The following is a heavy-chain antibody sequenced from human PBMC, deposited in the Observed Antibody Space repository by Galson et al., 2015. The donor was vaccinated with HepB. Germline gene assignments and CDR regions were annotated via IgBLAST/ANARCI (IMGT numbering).Heavy chain of an antibody. CDR1: GFTFTRHS. Sequence: SLRLSCAASGFTFTRHSMAWVRQAPGKGLEWVSTLGASGVNKLYADSVKGRFTISRDDSESTLYLQVDSLRAADTAVYFCAKESSGYYYFDSWGQGTLVTVSS. V-gene: IGHV3-23*01. CDR3: AKESSGYYYFDS. J-gene: IGHJ4*02. CDR2: LGASGVNK. D-gene: IGHD6-19*01.